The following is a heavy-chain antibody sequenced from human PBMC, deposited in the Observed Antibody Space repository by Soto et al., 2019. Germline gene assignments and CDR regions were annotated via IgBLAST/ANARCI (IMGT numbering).Heavy chain of an antibody. V-gene: IGHV4-4*07. CDR3: ARGQRFSDWFDP. Sequence: SETLSLTCTVSGGTMNSYYLTWIRQPAGKGLEWIGRIYSGGSTKYNPSLQSRVTMSLDTSKNQFSLRLTSVTAADTAVYYCARGQRFSDWFDPWGQGTLVTVSS. D-gene: IGHD3-3*01. CDR2: IYSGGST. J-gene: IGHJ5*02. CDR1: GGTMNSYY.